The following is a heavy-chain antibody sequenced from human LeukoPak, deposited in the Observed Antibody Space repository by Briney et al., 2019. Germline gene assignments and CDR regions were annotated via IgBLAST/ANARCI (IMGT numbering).Heavy chain of an antibody. Sequence: GGSLRLSCAASGFTVSSNYMSWVRQAPGKGLEWVSVIYSGGSTYYADSVKGRFTISRDNSKNTLYLQMNSLRAEDTAVYYCAKDYAVGSIDYWGQGTLVTVSS. J-gene: IGHJ4*02. V-gene: IGHV3-53*01. CDR1: GFTVSSNY. CDR3: AKDYAVGSIDY. CDR2: IYSGGST. D-gene: IGHD3-16*01.